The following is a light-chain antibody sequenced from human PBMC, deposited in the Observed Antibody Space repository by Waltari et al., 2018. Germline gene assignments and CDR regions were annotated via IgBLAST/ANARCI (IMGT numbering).Light chain of an antibody. CDR3: QQYYSHPPT. Sequence: AIRITQSPSSLSASTGDRVPITVRASQGISSYLAWYQQKPGKAPKFLIYASSTLQSGVPSRFSGSGSGTDFTLTISCLQSEDFASYYCQQYYSHPPTFGQGTKVENK. V-gene: IGKV1-8*01. CDR1: QGISSY. J-gene: IGKJ1*01. CDR2: ASS.